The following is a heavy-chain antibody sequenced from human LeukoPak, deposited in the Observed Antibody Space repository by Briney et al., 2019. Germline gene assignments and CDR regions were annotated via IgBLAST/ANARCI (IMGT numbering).Heavy chain of an antibody. CDR1: GGTFSSYA. CDR3: ASWSGGTYYHDSSGGYDY. J-gene: IGHJ4*02. V-gene: IGHV1-69*05. CDR2: IIPIFGTA. Sequence: SVKVSCKASGGTFSSYAISWVRQAPGQGLEWMGGIIPIFGTANYAQKFQGRVTITTDESTSTAYMELSSLRSEDTAVYYCASWSGGTYYHDSSGGYDYWGQGTLVTVSS. D-gene: IGHD3-22*01.